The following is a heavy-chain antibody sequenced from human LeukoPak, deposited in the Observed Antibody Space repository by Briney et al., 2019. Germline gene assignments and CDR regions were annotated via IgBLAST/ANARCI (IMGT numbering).Heavy chain of an antibody. Sequence: PSETLSLTCIVSGDSISGSDYYWGWIRQPPGKGLEWIGSFYYSGSTYYNPSLKSRVTVSVDTSKNQFSLKLNSVTAADTAVYYCATYYTIYDPFDYWGHGTLVTVSS. V-gene: IGHV4-39*07. D-gene: IGHD3-3*01. CDR3: ATYYTIYDPFDY. J-gene: IGHJ4*01. CDR2: FYYSGST. CDR1: GDSISGSDYY.